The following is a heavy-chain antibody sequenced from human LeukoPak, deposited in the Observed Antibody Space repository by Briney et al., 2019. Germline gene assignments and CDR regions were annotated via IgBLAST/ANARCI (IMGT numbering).Heavy chain of an antibody. CDR3: AKAGYITYLFDY. V-gene: IGHV3-23*01. J-gene: IGHJ4*02. CDR1: GFTFSSYA. D-gene: IGHD5-12*01. CDR2: ISGSGGST. Sequence: GGSLRLSCAASGFTFSSYAMSWVRQAPGKGLEWVSAISGSGGSTYYADSVKGRLTISRDNSKNTLYLQMNSLRAGDTAVYYCAKAGYITYLFDYWGQGTLVTVSS.